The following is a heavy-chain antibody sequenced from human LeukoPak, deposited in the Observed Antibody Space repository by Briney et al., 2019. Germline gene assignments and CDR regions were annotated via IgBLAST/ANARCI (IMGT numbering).Heavy chain of an antibody. J-gene: IGHJ4*02. V-gene: IGHV4-38-2*02. CDR1: GYSISSGYY. CDR3: ARDVQYLVTIFGVGNFDY. D-gene: IGHD3-3*01. CDR2: INHSGST. Sequence: SETLSLTCTVSGYSISSGYYWGWIRQPPGKGLEWIGEINHSGSTNYNPSLKSRVTISVDTSKNQFSLKLSSVTAADTAVYYCARDVQYLVTIFGVGNFDYWGQGTLVTVSS.